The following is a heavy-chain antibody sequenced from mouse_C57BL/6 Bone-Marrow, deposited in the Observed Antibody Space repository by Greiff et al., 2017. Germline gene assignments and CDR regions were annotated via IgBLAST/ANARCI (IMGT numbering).Heavy chain of an antibody. CDR1: GYTFTSYW. CDR3: ARLITTVEEAMDD. V-gene: IGHV1-64*01. CDR2: IHPNSGST. J-gene: IGHJ4*01. D-gene: IGHD1-1*01. Sequence: QVQLQQPGAELVKPGASVKLSCKASGYTFTSYWTHWVKQRPGQGLEWIGMIHPNSGSTNYNEKFKSKATLTVDKSSSTAYMQLSSLTSEDSAVYYCARLITTVEEAMDDWGQGTSVTVSS.